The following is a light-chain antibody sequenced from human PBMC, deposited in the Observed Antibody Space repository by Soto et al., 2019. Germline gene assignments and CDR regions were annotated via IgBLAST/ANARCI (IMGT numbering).Light chain of an antibody. CDR1: QSVSSY. J-gene: IGKJ5*01. V-gene: IGKV3-11*01. CDR2: DAS. Sequence: EIVLTQSPATLSLSPGERATLSCRASQSVSSYLAWYQQKPGQAPRLLIYDASNRSTGSPARFSGSGSGTDFTLTINSLEPEDFAVYYGQQRSNWPPITFGQGTRLEIK. CDR3: QQRSNWPPIT.